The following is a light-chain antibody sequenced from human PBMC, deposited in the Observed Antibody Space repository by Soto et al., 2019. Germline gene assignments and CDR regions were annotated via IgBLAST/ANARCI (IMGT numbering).Light chain of an antibody. CDR2: GAS. CDR1: QSVGSN. CDR3: QQYNNWPPYI. V-gene: IGKV3D-15*01. J-gene: IGKJ2*01. Sequence: EIVMTQSPSTLSVSPLEGSTLSCGASQSVGSNLAWYQQKPGQAPRLLIYGASTRATGIPARFSGSGSGTEFTLTISSLQSEDFAIYYCQQYNNWPPYIFGQGTKVDIK.